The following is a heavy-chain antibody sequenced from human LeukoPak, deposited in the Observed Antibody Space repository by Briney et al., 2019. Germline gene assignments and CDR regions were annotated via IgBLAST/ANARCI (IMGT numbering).Heavy chain of an antibody. CDR2: IYYSGST. Sequence: SETLSLTCAVSGDSISSGGYSWSWIRQPPGKGLEWIGYIYYSGSTYYNPSLKSRVTISVDTSKNQFSLKLSSVTAADTAVYYCARATYYYGSGSSRMDVWGKGTTVTVSS. CDR3: ARATYYYGSGSSRMDV. D-gene: IGHD3-10*01. CDR1: GDSISSGGYS. V-gene: IGHV4-30-4*07. J-gene: IGHJ6*04.